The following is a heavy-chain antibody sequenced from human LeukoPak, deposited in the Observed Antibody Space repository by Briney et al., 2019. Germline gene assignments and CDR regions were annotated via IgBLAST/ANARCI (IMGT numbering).Heavy chain of an antibody. CDR2: INHSGST. CDR1: GFTFSDYY. Sequence: GSLRLSCAASGFTFSDYYMSWIRQPPGKGLEWIGEINHSGSTNYNPSLKSRVTISVDTSKDQFSLKLSSVTAADTAVYYCARGFTDSGSYSTFDYWGQGTLVTVSS. J-gene: IGHJ4*02. D-gene: IGHD1-26*01. V-gene: IGHV4-34*01. CDR3: ARGFTDSGSYSTFDY.